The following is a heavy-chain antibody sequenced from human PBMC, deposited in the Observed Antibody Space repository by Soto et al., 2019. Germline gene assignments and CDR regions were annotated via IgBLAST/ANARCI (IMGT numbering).Heavy chain of an antibody. J-gene: IGHJ3*02. CDR2: IYYSGST. CDR3: ARRDAGIAVADAFDI. V-gene: IGHV4-39*01. D-gene: IGHD6-19*01. Sequence: QLQLQESGPGLVKPSETLSLTCTVSDGSISSSSYYWGWIRQPPGKGLEWIGSIYYSGSTYYNPSLKSRVTISVDTSKNQFSLKLSSVTAADTAVYYCARRDAGIAVADAFDIWGQGTMVTVSS. CDR1: DGSISSSSYY.